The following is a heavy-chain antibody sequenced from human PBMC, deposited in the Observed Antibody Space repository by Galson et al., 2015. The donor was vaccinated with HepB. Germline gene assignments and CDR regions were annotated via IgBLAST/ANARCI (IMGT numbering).Heavy chain of an antibody. D-gene: IGHD3-3*01. CDR1: GYTFNNHD. CDR3: VSSSRGSSYGTLESWFDP. Sequence: SVKVSCKASGYTFNNHDINWVRQATGQGLEWMGWMNPNSSNTGYAQNFQGRVTMTRNTSISTAYMELSGLRSEDTAVYFCVSSSRGSSYGTLESWFDPWGQGTLVTV. J-gene: IGHJ5*02. V-gene: IGHV1-8*01. CDR2: MNPNSSNT.